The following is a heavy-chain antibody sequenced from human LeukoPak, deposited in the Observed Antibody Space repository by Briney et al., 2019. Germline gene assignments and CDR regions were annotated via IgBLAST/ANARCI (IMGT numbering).Heavy chain of an antibody. Sequence: PSETLSLTCTVSGGSISNSVYYWGWIRQPAGKGLEWIGRISSSGHTNYNPSLKSRVTISVDTSKNQFSLKLSSVTAADRGMYYCAGDDCSSSSCYLFHWGQGTLVTVSP. V-gene: IGHV4-61*02. J-gene: IGHJ4*02. CDR3: AGDDCSSSSCYLFH. CDR2: ISSSGHT. D-gene: IGHD2-2*01. CDR1: GGSISNSVYY.